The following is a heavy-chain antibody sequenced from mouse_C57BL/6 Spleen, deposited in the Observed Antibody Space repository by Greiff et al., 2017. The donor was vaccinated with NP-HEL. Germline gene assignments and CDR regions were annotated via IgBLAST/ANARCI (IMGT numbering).Heavy chain of an antibody. Sequence: EVLLVESGGGLVQPGGSLSLSCAASGFTFTDYYMRWVRQPPGKALEWLGFISNKANGSTTEYNAPVKGRVTISRDNSKSFLYLQMKALRAKDRDTYYCARDNWAYFDYWGQGTTLTVSS. CDR3: ARDNWAYFDY. D-gene: IGHD4-1*01. CDR2: ISNKANGSTT. V-gene: IGHV7-3*01. CDR1: GFTFTDYY. J-gene: IGHJ2*01.